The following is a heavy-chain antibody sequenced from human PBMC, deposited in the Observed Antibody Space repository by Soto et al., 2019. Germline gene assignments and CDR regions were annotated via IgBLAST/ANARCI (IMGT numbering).Heavy chain of an antibody. V-gene: IGHV5-51*04. D-gene: IGHD5-18*01. CDR2: IYPGDSDT. CDR1: GYSFVSYW. Sequence: GESLQISCKGSGYSFVSYWIAWVRQMPGKGLEWMGSIYPGDSDTTYSPSIQGQVTISADKPSTTVYLQWNTLKASDTAMYYCAKTDGYEVEYWGQGTQVTVSS. J-gene: IGHJ4*02. CDR3: AKTDGYEVEY.